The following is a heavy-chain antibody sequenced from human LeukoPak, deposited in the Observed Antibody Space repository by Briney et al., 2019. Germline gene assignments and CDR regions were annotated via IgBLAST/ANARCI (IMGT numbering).Heavy chain of an antibody. Sequence: ASVKVSCKVSGYTLTELSMHWVRQAPGKGLEWMGGFDPEDGETIYAQKFQGRVTMTEDTSTDTAYMELSSLRSEDTAVYYCATPIAAAGTGFGAFDIWGQGTMITVSS. J-gene: IGHJ3*02. V-gene: IGHV1-24*01. CDR1: GYTLTELS. CDR2: FDPEDGET. D-gene: IGHD6-13*01. CDR3: ATPIAAAGTGFGAFDI.